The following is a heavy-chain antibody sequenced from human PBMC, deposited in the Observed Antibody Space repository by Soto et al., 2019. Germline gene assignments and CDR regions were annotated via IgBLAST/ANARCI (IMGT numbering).Heavy chain of an antibody. CDR2: ISGSGDST. V-gene: IGHV3-23*01. CDR3: ARRSSSWYVEY. Sequence: EVQLLESGGGLVQPGGSLRLSCAASGFTFSNYAINWVLQAPGKGLEWVSVISGSGDSTYYADSVKGRFTISRDSSKNTLYLQMNSLRAEDTAVYYCARRSSSWYVEYWGKGTLVTVSS. CDR1: GFTFSNYA. J-gene: IGHJ4*02. D-gene: IGHD6-13*01.